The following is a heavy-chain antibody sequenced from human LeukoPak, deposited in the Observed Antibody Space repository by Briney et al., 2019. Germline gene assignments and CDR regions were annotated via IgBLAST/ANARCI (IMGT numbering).Heavy chain of an antibody. V-gene: IGHV4-59*01. Sequence: SETLSLTCTVSGGSISSYYWSWIRQPPGKALEWIGYIYYSGSTNYNPSLKSRVTISVDTSKNQFSLKLSSVTAADTAVYYCARDPGSGEAFDIWGQGTMVTVSS. D-gene: IGHD3-10*01. CDR1: GGSISSYY. CDR2: IYYSGST. CDR3: ARDPGSGEAFDI. J-gene: IGHJ3*02.